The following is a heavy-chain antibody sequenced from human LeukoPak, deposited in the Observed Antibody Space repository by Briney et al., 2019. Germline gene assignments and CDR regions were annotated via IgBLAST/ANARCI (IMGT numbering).Heavy chain of an antibody. V-gene: IGHV3-7*01. CDR3: ATDRDNSDWQKRFDS. CDR1: GFTFSTYW. D-gene: IGHD2-21*02. CDR2: INQDASEI. J-gene: IGHJ4*02. Sequence: GGSLRLSCAASGFTFSTYWMTWYRQAPGKGLEWVGNINQDASEINYVDSVRGRFTISRDNAKNSLHLQMNSLRAEDTAVYYCATDRDNSDWQKRFDSWGQGTLVTVSS.